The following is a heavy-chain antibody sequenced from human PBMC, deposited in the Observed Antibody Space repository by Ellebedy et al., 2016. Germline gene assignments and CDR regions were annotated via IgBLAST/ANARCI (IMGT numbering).Heavy chain of an antibody. Sequence: GGSLRLXCVASGFSFSSHWMSWVRQAPGKGLEWMTNIKSDASEKYYIDSLKGRFIISRDNARNSLYLQMNSLRAEDTAVYYCAALDTALAPVGSGGYWGQGTLVTVSS. CDR1: GFSFSSHW. V-gene: IGHV3-7*02. CDR2: IKSDASEK. J-gene: IGHJ4*02. D-gene: IGHD5-18*01. CDR3: AALDTALAPVGSGGY.